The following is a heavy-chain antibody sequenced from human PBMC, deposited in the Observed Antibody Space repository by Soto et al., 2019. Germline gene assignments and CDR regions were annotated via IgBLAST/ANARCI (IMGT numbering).Heavy chain of an antibody. J-gene: IGHJ4*02. CDR2: IYYSGST. CDR1: GGSVSSSSCY. D-gene: IGHD2-15*01. V-gene: IGHV4-39*02. CDR3: VREDGRYSGLAFDF. Sequence: SETLSLTCTVSGGSVSSSSCYWGWIRQPPGKGLEWIGSIYYSGSTYYNPSLKSRVTISVDTSKNQFSLKLSSVTAADTAVYYCVREDGRYSGLAFDFWGRGILVT.